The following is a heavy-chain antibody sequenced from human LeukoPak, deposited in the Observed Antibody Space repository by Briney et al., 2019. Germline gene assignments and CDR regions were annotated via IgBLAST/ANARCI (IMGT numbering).Heavy chain of an antibody. CDR1: GFTFSSYG. J-gene: IGHJ4*02. Sequence: GSLRLSCAASGFTFSSYGMHWVRQAPGRGLEWVAVIWYDGSNKYYADSVKGRFTISRDNSKNTLYLQMKSLRAEDTAVYYCAKEGGRYYSSVYYTHFDYWGQGTLVTVSS. D-gene: IGHD3-22*01. V-gene: IGHV3-33*06. CDR2: IWYDGSNK. CDR3: AKEGGRYYSSVYYTHFDY.